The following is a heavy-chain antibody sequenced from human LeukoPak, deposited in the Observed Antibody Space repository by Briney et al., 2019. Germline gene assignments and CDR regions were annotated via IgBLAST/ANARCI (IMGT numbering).Heavy chain of an antibody. J-gene: IGHJ6*03. D-gene: IGHD3-22*01. CDR2: ISYDGSNK. CDR3: ARDYYDSSGYYYVYYYYYMDV. Sequence: PGGSLRLSCAASGFTFSSYAMHWVRQAPGKGLEWVAVISYDGSNKYYADSVKGRFTISRDNSKNTLYLQMNSLRAEDTAVYYCARDYYDSSGYYYVYYYYYMDVWGKGTTVTVSS. CDR1: GFTFSSYA. V-gene: IGHV3-30*01.